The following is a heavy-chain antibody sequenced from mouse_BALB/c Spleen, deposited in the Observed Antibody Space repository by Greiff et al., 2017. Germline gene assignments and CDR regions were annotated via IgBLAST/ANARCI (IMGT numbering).Heavy chain of an antibody. V-gene: IGHV3-6*02. Sequence: EVKLVESGPGLVKPSQSLSLTCSVTGYSITSGYYWNWIRQFPGNKLEWMGYISYDGSNNYNPSLKNRISITRDTSKNQFFLKLNSVTTEDTATYYCARNDYETWFAYWGQGTLVTVSA. CDR3: ARNDYETWFAY. J-gene: IGHJ3*01. D-gene: IGHD2-4*01. CDR1: GYSITSGYY. CDR2: ISYDGSN.